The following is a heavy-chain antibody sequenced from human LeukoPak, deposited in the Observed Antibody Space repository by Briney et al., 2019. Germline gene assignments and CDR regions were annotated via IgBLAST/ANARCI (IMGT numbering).Heavy chain of an antibody. V-gene: IGHV3-7*01. CDR3: ARDQGYYGSGSYCDY. CDR2: ISQDGSEI. CDR1: GFTPVHYW. D-gene: IGHD3-10*01. J-gene: IGHJ4*02. Sequence: GGSLRLSCTLSGFTPVHYWMTWVRQAPGKGLEWVANISQDGSEIFYVDSVRGRFTISRDNAKSSLYLQMNSLTAEDTAVYYCARDQGYYGSGSYCDYWGQGTLVTVSS.